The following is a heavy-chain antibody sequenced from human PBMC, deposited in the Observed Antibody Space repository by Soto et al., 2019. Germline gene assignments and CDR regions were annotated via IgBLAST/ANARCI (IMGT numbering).Heavy chain of an antibody. D-gene: IGHD5-18*01. CDR3: ARGVSLSGYSYGYDPGWYAEFDY. Sequence: QVQLVQSGAEVKKPGASVKVSCKASGYTFTSYYMHWVRQAPGQGLEWMGIINPSGGSTSYAQKFQGRVTMTRDTSTSTVYMELSSLRSEDTAVYYCARGVSLSGYSYGYDPGWYAEFDYWGQGTLVTVSS. J-gene: IGHJ4*02. CDR2: INPSGGST. CDR1: GYTFTSYY. V-gene: IGHV1-46*01.